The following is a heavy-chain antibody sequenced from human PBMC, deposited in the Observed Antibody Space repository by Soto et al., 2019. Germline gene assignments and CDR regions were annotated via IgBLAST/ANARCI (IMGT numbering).Heavy chain of an antibody. D-gene: IGHD3-16*01. CDR2: ISSSSSYI. J-gene: IGHJ4*02. Sequence: PGGSLRLSCAASGFTFSSYSTNWVRQAPGKGLEWVSSISSSSSYIYYADSVKGRFTISGDNAKNSLYLQMNSLRAEDTAVYYCARDLFGAARPIDYWGQGTLVTVSS. CDR1: GFTFSSYS. CDR3: ARDLFGAARPIDY. V-gene: IGHV3-21*01.